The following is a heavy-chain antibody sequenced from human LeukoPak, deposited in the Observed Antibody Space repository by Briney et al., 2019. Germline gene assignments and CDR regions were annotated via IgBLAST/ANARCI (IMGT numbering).Heavy chain of an antibody. V-gene: IGHV3-33*06. CDR3: AKSPGAYYYGSGSYPGY. D-gene: IGHD3-10*01. Sequence: EGSLRLSCAASGFTFSSYGMHWVRQAPGKGLEWVAVIWYDGSNKYYADSVKGRFTISRDNSKDTLYLQMNSLRAEDTAVYYCAKSPGAYYYGSGSYPGYWGQGTLVTVSS. CDR1: GFTFSSYG. J-gene: IGHJ4*02. CDR2: IWYDGSNK.